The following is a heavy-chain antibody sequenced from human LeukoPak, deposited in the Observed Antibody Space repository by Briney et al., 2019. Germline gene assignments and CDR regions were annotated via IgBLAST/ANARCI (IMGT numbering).Heavy chain of an antibody. Sequence: GGSLRFSCAASGFTFSSYAMSWVRQAPGKGLEWVSAISGSGGSTYYADSVKGRFTISRDNSKNTLYLQMNSLRAEDTAAYYCAKDLENYYDSSGYDYWGQGTLVTVSS. CDR3: AKDLENYYDSSGYDY. J-gene: IGHJ4*02. CDR1: GFTFSSYA. V-gene: IGHV3-23*01. D-gene: IGHD3-22*01. CDR2: ISGSGGST.